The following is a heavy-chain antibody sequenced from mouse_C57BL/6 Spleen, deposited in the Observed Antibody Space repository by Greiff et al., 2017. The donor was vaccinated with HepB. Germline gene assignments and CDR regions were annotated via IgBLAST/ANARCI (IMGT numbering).Heavy chain of an antibody. V-gene: IGHV1-82*01. CDR3: ARNWDDY. Sequence: VQLQQSGPELVKPGASVKISCKASGYAFSSSWMNWVKQRPGKGLEWIGRIYPGDGDTNYNGKFKGKATLTADKSSSTAYRQLSSLTSEDSAVYFGARNWDDYWGQGTTLTVSS. CDR2: IYPGDGDT. CDR1: GYAFSSSW. J-gene: IGHJ2*01. D-gene: IGHD4-1*01.